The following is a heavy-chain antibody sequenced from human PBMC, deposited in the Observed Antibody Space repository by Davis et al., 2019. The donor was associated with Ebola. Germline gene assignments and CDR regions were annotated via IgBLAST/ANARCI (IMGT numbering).Heavy chain of an antibody. CDR3: ARAFDYYGDHSFDY. CDR2: IFYSGST. V-gene: IGHV4-59*01. J-gene: IGHJ4*02. CDR1: GGSISSYY. D-gene: IGHD4-17*01. Sequence: SETLSLTCTVSGGSISSYYWSWIRQPPGKGLEWIGTIFYSGSTTYNPSFKSRVTRSIDTSKNQLSLNLSSLTAADTAVYYCARAFDYYGDHSFDYWGQGTLVTVSS.